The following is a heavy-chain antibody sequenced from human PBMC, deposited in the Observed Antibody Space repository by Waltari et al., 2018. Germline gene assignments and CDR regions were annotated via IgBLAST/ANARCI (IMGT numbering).Heavy chain of an antibody. J-gene: IGHJ4*02. V-gene: IGHV1-2*06. CDR3: ARPRDSGGFDY. D-gene: IGHD2-21*01. Sequence: QVQLVPSGAEVKTPGASVKVSCKASGYTFTGYHMHWVRQAPGQGLEWMGRINPNSGGTNYAQKFQGRVTMTRDTSISAAYMDLSRLRSDDTAVYYCARPRDSGGFDYWGQGTLVTVSS. CDR2: INPNSGGT. CDR1: GYTFTGYH.